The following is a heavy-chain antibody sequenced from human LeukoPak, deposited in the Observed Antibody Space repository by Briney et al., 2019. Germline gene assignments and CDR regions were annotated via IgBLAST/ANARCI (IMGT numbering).Heavy chain of an antibody. CDR1: GFTFSSYW. J-gene: IGHJ5*02. Sequence: PGGSLRLSCAASGFTFSSYWMHWVRQAPDKGLEWVAVIAYDGGNQHYADSVKGRFSISRDNSKNTMYLQMDSLRAEDTAMYYCARDSSGSSEWFFDPWGQGTLVTVSS. CDR2: IAYDGGNQ. CDR3: ARDSSGSSEWFFDP. V-gene: IGHV3-30-3*01. D-gene: IGHD3-22*01.